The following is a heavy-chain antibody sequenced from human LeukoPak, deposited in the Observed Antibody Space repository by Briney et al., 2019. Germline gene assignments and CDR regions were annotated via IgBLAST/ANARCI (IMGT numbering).Heavy chain of an antibody. D-gene: IGHD3-22*01. J-gene: IGHJ4*02. CDR3: ARRGSTGCYDY. CDR1: GFTFSSYS. Sequence: GGSLRLSCAASGFTFSSYSMNWVRQAPGKGLEWVAHISASGRIINYADSVKGRFTISRDSAKNSVFLQMNSLRDEDTAVFYCARRGSTGCYDYWGQGTLVTVSS. CDR2: ISASGRII. V-gene: IGHV3-48*02.